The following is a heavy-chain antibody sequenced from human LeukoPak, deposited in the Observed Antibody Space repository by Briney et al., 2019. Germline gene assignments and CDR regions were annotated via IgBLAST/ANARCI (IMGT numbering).Heavy chain of an antibody. CDR1: GFSFSGDR. J-gene: IGHJ2*01. CDR3: ARDGSGCFDN. V-gene: IGHV3-74*01. D-gene: IGHD3-10*01. Sequence: GGSLRLSCVASGFSFSGDRMHWVRQAPGKGLVWVVRIDSDGRGTTYADFVKGRFTISRDNAKNTVDLQMNSLRAEDTAVYYCARDGSGCFDNWGRGVRVTVSS. CDR2: IDSDGRGT.